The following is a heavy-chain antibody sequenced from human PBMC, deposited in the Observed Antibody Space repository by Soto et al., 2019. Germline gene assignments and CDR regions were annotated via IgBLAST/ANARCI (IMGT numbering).Heavy chain of an antibody. Sequence: SXKVSCRATGYTXTSYDISWVRQATGQGLEWMGWLNPNTGNSGYAKKFQGRITVTSDTSINTVQMELSSLRSEETAVYYCASSPYSSGWPPDDLDIWGQGTMVTVSS. CDR3: ASSPYSSGWPPDDLDI. J-gene: IGHJ3*02. CDR2: LNPNTGNS. V-gene: IGHV1-8*01. CDR1: GYTXTSYD. D-gene: IGHD3-22*01.